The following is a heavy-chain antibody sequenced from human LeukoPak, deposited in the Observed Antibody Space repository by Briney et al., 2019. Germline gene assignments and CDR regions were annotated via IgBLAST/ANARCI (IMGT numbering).Heavy chain of an antibody. D-gene: IGHD2-21*02. J-gene: IGHJ4*02. CDR2: IKSKNDGGTA. V-gene: IGHV3-15*07. CDR1: GFTITNTW. CDR3: TTDRGDYGIPY. Sequence: GGSLRLSCAASGFTITNTWLNWVRQAPGKGLEWVGRIKSKNDGGTADYAAPGKGRFTISRDDSKNMLYLQMNSLKTEDTAVYYCTTDRGDYGIPYWGQGTLVTVSS.